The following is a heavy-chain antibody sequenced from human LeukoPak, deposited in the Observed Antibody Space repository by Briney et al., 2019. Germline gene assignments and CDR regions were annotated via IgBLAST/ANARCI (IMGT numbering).Heavy chain of an antibody. Sequence: GGSLRLSCAASGFTFSGSAMHWVRQASGKGLEWVGRIRSKANSYATAYAASVRGRFTISRDDSKNTAYLQMNSLKTEDTAVYYCTRHISNSVTTNAFDIWGQGTMVTVSS. D-gene: IGHD4-17*01. CDR3: TRHISNSVTTNAFDI. J-gene: IGHJ3*02. CDR1: GFTFSGSA. V-gene: IGHV3-73*01. CDR2: IRSKANSYAT.